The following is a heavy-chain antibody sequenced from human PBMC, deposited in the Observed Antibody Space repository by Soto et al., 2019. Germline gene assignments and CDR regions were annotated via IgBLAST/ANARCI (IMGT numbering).Heavy chain of an antibody. Sequence: QVQLVQSGAEVKKPGSSVKVSCKASGGTFSSYAISWVRQAPGQGLEWMGGIIPIFGTANYAQKFQGRVTITADESTSTAYMELSSLRSEDTAMYYCARGSWASHYGLGNWFDPWGQGTLVTVSS. CDR3: ARGSWASHYGLGNWFDP. D-gene: IGHD4-17*01. J-gene: IGHJ5*02. V-gene: IGHV1-69*01. CDR1: GGTFSSYA. CDR2: IIPIFGTA.